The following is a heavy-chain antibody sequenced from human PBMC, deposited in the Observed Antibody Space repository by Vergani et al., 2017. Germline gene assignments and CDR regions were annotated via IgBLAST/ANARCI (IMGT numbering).Heavy chain of an antibody. Sequence: QLQLQESGPGLVKPSETLSLTCTVSGGSISSYYWSWIRQPPGKGLEWIGYIYYSGSTNYNPSLKSRVTISVDTSKNQFSLKLSSVTAADTAVYYCASMVRGVTTYYFDYWGQGTLVTVSS. V-gene: IGHV4-59*01. CDR3: ASMVRGVTTYYFDY. J-gene: IGHJ4*02. CDR1: GGSISSYY. CDR2: IYYSGST. D-gene: IGHD3-10*01.